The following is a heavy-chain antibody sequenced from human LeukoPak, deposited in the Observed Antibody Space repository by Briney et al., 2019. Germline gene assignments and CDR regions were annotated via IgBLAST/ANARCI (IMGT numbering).Heavy chain of an antibody. CDR1: GYTFTSYG. D-gene: IGHD5-12*01. V-gene: IGHV1-18*01. CDR3: ARDGREYSDYDFRYFHY. Sequence: ASVKVSCKASGYTFTSYGISWVRQAPGQGLEWMGWISAYNGNTNYAQKLQGRVTMTTDTSTSTAYMELSSLRSEDTAMYYCARDGREYSDYDFRYFHYWGQGTLVTVSS. CDR2: ISAYNGNT. J-gene: IGHJ4*02.